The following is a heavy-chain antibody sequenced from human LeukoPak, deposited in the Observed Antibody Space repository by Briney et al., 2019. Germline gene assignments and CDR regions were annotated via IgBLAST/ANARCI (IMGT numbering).Heavy chain of an antibody. D-gene: IGHD6-19*01. CDR3: AKGSSGWDFDY. J-gene: IGHJ4*02. Sequence: PGGSLRLSCAASGCTFSSYVMNWVRQAPGKGLEWVSAISDTGGSTYYADSVRGRFTISRDNSKNTLYLQMNSLRAEDTAVYYCAKGSSGWDFDYWGQGTLVTVSS. V-gene: IGHV3-23*01. CDR2: ISDTGGST. CDR1: GCTFSSYV.